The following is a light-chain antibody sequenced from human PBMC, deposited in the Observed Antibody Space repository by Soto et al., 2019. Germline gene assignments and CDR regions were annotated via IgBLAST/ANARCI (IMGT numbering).Light chain of an antibody. V-gene: IGKV3-20*01. CDR1: QNVSNNY. Sequence: EIVLTQSTGTLSLSPGESAILSCSASQNVSNNYLAWYQQRPSQAPRLLIYGASNRATGIPDRFSGSGSRTDFTLTISRPEPEAFAVYYCQQYGSSGTVGQGTKVDIK. CDR3: QQYGSSGT. CDR2: GAS. J-gene: IGKJ1*01.